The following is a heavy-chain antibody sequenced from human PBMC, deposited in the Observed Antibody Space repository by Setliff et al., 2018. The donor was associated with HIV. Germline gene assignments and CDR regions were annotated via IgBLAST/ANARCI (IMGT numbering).Heavy chain of an antibody. V-gene: IGHV1-24*01. D-gene: IGHD6-13*01. CDR1: GYTLTELS. Sequence: ASVKVSCKVSGYTLTELSMHWVRQAPGKGLEWMGGFDPEDGETIYAQKFQGRVTITRNTSISTAYMELSSLRSEDTAVYYCARGRISSWPYYYYGMDVWGQGTTVTVSS. J-gene: IGHJ6*02. CDR3: ARGRISSWPYYYYGMDV. CDR2: FDPEDGET.